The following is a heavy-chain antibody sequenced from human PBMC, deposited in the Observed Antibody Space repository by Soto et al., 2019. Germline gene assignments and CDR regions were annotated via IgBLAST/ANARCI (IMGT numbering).Heavy chain of an antibody. J-gene: IGHJ5*02. D-gene: IGHD6-19*01. CDR3: ARRRAVAGTSWFDP. CDR1: GGSISSYY. Sequence: QVQLQESGPGLVKPSETLSLTCTVSGGSISSYYWSWIRQPPGKGLEWIGYIYYSGSTTYNPSLKSRVSISVDTSKNQFSLKLRSVTAADTAVYYCARRRAVAGTSWFDPWCQGTLVTVSS. V-gene: IGHV4-59*08. CDR2: IYYSGST.